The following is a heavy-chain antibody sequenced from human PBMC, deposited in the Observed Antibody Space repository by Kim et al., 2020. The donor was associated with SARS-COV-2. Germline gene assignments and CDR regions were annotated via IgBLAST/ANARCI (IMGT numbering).Heavy chain of an antibody. CDR3: ARGTAAAGTYYGMDV. J-gene: IGHJ6*02. Sequence: ASVKVSCKASGYTFTSYDINWVRQATGQGLEWMGWMNPNSGNTGYAQKFQGRVTMTRNTSISTAYMELSSLRSEDTAGYYCARGTAAAGTYYGMDVWGQGTTVTVSS. CDR2: MNPNSGNT. D-gene: IGHD6-13*01. CDR1: GYTFTSYD. V-gene: IGHV1-8*01.